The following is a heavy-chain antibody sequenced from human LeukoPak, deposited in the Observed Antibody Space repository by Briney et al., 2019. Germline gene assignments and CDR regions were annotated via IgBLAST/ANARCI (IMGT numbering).Heavy chain of an antibody. CDR1: GYTFTGYY. J-gene: IGHJ5*02. V-gene: IGHV1-2*06. CDR3: ARVDTAMVGTNWFDP. CDR2: INPNSGGT. Sequence: ASVKASCKASGYTFTGYYMHWVRQAPGQGLEWMGRINPNSGGTNYAQKFQGRVTMTRDTSISTAYMELSRLRSDDTAVYYCARVDTAMVGTNWFDPWAQGTLVTVSS. D-gene: IGHD5-18*01.